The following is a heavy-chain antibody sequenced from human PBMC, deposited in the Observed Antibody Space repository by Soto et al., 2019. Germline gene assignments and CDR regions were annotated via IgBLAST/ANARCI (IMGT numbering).Heavy chain of an antibody. Sequence: EVQLLESGGGLVQPGGSLRLSCAASGFTFSSYWMHWVRQAPGKGLVWVSRTNSDGSSTTYADSVKGRFTISRDNAKNTLYLQMSSLRAEDTAVYYCARALNVQLGNWFDPWGQGTLVTVSS. D-gene: IGHD7-27*01. CDR1: GFTFSSYW. V-gene: IGHV3-74*01. J-gene: IGHJ5*02. CDR2: TNSDGSST. CDR3: ARALNVQLGNWFDP.